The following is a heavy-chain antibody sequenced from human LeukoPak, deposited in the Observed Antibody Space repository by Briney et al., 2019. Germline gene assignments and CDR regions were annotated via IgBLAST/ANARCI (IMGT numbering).Heavy chain of an antibody. J-gene: IGHJ4*02. D-gene: IGHD3-22*01. Sequence: GGSLRLSCAASGFTFSSYGMHWVRQAPGKGLEWVAVISYDGSNKYYADSVKGRFTTSRDNSKNTLYLQMNSLRAEDTAVYYCAKGIHYHDSSGYYFDYFDYWGQGTLVTVSS. V-gene: IGHV3-30*18. CDR3: AKGIHYHDSSGYYFDYFDY. CDR2: ISYDGSNK. CDR1: GFTFSSYG.